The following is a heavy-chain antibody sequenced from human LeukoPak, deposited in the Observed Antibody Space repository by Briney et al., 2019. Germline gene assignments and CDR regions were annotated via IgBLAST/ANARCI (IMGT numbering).Heavy chain of an antibody. CDR2: INLNNGFT. V-gene: IGHV1-2*02. CDR1: GYTSGGHY. CDR3: TRGTPNYVGNGDGFDI. Sequence: ASVKVSCKASGYTSGGHYMHWVRPAPGPGLERMGWINLNNGFTHYEQRHKGRVSITGDTSISTAYMVLSRLRSDDTAKYYCTRGTPNYVGNGDGFDIWGQGTVVTVS. J-gene: IGHJ3*02. D-gene: IGHD3-16*01.